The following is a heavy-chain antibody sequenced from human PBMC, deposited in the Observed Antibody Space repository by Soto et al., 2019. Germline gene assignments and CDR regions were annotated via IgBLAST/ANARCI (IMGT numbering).Heavy chain of an antibody. Sequence: GGSLRLSCAASGFTFSSYAMSWVRQAPGKGLEWVSAISGSGGSTYYADSVKGRFTISRDNSKNTLYLQMNSLRAEDTAVYYCAKDLGYCSSTSCPPQGWFDPWGQGTLVTVSS. V-gene: IGHV3-23*01. J-gene: IGHJ5*02. D-gene: IGHD2-2*01. CDR2: ISGSGGST. CDR1: GFTFSSYA. CDR3: AKDLGYCSSTSCPPQGWFDP.